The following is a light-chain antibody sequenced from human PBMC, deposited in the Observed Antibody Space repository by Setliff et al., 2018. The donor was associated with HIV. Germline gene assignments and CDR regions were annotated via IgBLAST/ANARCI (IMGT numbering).Light chain of an antibody. V-gene: IGLV2-14*01. CDR1: SSDIGTYNY. CDR3: CSYTSYSTLYV. CDR2: DVS. J-gene: IGLJ1*01. Sequence: QSVLTQPASVSGSPGQPITISCIGSSSDIGTYNYVSWYQQHPGRAPKLLIYDVSRRPSGVSDRFSGSKSGNSASLTISGLQAEDEADYYCCSYTSYSTLYVFGGGTKV.